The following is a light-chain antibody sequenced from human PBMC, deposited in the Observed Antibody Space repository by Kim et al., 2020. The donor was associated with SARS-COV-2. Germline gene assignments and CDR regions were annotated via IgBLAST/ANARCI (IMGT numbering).Light chain of an antibody. Sequence: DIVMTQSPDSLAVSLGERATINCKSSQSVLFSSNNKNYLAWYQQKPGQPPKLLIYWASTWESGVPDRFSGSGSGTDFTLTIRSLQAEDVAVYYCQQYYSTPYTFGQGTKLEI. CDR1: QSVLFSSNNKNY. CDR2: WAS. CDR3: QQYYSTPYT. V-gene: IGKV4-1*01. J-gene: IGKJ2*01.